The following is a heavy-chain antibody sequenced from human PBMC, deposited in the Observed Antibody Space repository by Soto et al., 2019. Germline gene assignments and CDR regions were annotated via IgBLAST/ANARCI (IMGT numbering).Heavy chain of an antibody. CDR2: ISYDGSNK. J-gene: IGHJ5*02. V-gene: IGHV3-30-3*01. D-gene: IGHD3-9*01. CDR1: GFTFSSYA. Sequence: QVPLVESGGGVVQPGRSLRLSCAASGFTFSSYAMHWVRQAPGKGLEWVAVISYDGSNKYYADSVKGRFTISRDNSKNTLYLQMNSLRAEDTAVYYCARGGDYFDWLHNWFDPWGQGTLVTVSS. CDR3: ARGGDYFDWLHNWFDP.